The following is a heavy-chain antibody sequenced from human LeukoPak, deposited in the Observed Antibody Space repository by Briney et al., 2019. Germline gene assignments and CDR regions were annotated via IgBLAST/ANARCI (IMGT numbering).Heavy chain of an antibody. CDR1: GFTFSNYG. V-gene: IGHV3-33*01. CDR3: AREYRIRRREYYFDY. D-gene: IGHD6-6*01. Sequence: GGSLRLSCAASGFTFSNYGMHWVRQVPGKGLEWVAVLWYDGSNTYYTDSVNGRFTISRDNSKNMPYLQMNSLRADDTAVYYCAREYRIRRREYYFDYWGQGTLAAVSS. J-gene: IGHJ4*02. CDR2: LWYDGSNT.